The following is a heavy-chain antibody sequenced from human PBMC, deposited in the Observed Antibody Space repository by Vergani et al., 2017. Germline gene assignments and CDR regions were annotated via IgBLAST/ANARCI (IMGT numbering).Heavy chain of an antibody. V-gene: IGHV3-23*01. CDR2: ICGSGGST. CDR1: VFTFSSYA. CDR3: AKNPLGYCSSTSCYTWYYYYYYYMDV. Sequence: EVPLLESGGRLVQPGGSLRLSCAASVFTFSSYAMSWVRPAPGRGLEWVSAICGSGGSTYYADSVKGRFTISRDNSKTTLYLQMNSLRAEDTAVYYCAKNPLGYCSSTSCYTWYYYYYYYMDVWGKGTTGTVSS. J-gene: IGHJ6*03. D-gene: IGHD2-2*02.